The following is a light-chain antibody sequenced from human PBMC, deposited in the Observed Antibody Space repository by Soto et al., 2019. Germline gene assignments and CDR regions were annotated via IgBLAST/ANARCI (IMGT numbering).Light chain of an antibody. J-gene: IGKJ5*01. V-gene: IGKV3-11*01. CDR2: DAS. CDR3: QQRSNWPPIT. CDR1: QTISSY. Sequence: EIVLTQSPGTLSLSPGERVTLSCRASQTISSYLAWYHQKPGQAPRLLIYDASNSATGIPARFSGSGSGTDFTLTISSLEPEDFAVYYCQQRSNWPPITFGQGTRLEIK.